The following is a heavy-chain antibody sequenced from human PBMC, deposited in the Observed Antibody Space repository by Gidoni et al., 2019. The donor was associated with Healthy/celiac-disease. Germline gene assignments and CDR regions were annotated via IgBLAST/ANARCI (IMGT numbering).Heavy chain of an antibody. V-gene: IGHV3-15*01. Sequence: EVQLVESGGGLVKPGGSLRLSCAASGFTFSNAWMSWVRQAPGKGLEWVGRIKSKTDGGTTDYAAPVKGRFTISRDDSKNTLYLQMNSLKTEDTAVYYCTSRITIFGVVIFPWGQGTLVTVSS. D-gene: IGHD3-3*01. J-gene: IGHJ5*02. CDR1: GFTFSNAW. CDR3: TSRITIFGVVIFP. CDR2: IKSKTDGGTT.